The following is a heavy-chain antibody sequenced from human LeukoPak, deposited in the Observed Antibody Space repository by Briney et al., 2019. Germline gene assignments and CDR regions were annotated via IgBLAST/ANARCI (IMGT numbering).Heavy chain of an antibody. Sequence: GGSLRLPCAASGFTFSNYAMSWVRQAPRKGLEWVSGIGSSGGTTYYADSVRGRFTISRDNSKNTLHLQMNSLRAEDTAVYYCARPIYDTRNSLDVWGQGTTVTVSS. J-gene: IGHJ6*02. CDR3: ARPIYDTRNSLDV. CDR2: IGSSGGTT. D-gene: IGHD3-22*01. V-gene: IGHV3-23*01. CDR1: GFTFSNYA.